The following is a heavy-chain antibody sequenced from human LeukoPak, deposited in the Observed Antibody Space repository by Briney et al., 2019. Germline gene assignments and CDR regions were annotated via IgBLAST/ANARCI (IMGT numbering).Heavy chain of an antibody. J-gene: IGHJ4*02. D-gene: IGHD1-14*01. CDR2: ISSGGSDT. CDR3: ARDQTQAGPTTVDH. V-gene: IGHV3-74*01. Sequence: PGGSLRLSCVASGFSFSSYWMHWVRQDPRKGLVWASRISSGGSDTKYVDSVKGRFTISRDNGKNTLYLEMNSLRVEDTAVYYCARDQTQAGPTTVDHWGQGTQVTVSS. CDR1: GFSFSSYW.